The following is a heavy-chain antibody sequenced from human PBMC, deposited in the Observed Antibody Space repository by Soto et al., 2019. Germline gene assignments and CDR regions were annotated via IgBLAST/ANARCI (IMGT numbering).Heavy chain of an antibody. CDR3: AKGRGGSGSLTPRVDF. V-gene: IGHV3-23*01. CDR2: ISGGGDTT. Sequence: EVQLLASGGGLVQPGGSLRLSCAASGFTFNNYAMTWVRQAPGTGLEWVSAISGGGDTTSYADSVKGRFTVSRAGSKNTLYLQLSSLRAADTALYYCAKGRGGSGSLTPRVDFWGQGTLVTVSS. J-gene: IGHJ4*02. D-gene: IGHD3-10*01. CDR1: GFTFNNYA.